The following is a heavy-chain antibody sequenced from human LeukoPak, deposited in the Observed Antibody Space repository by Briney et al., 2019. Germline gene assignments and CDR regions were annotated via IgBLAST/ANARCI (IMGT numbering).Heavy chain of an antibody. J-gene: IGHJ3*02. V-gene: IGHV4-31*03. Sequence: SETLSLTCTVSGGSISSGGYYWSWIRQHPGKGLEWIGYIYYSGSTYYNPSLKSRVTISVDTSKNQFFLKLSSVTAADTAVYYCATMVRGVNPSPDAFDIWGQGIMVTVSS. CDR2: IYYSGST. CDR1: GGSISSGGYY. D-gene: IGHD3-10*01. CDR3: ATMVRGVNPSPDAFDI.